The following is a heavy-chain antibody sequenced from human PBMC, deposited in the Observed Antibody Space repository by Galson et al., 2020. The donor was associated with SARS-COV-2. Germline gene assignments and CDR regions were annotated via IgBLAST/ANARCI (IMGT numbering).Heavy chain of an antibody. Sequence: ASVKVSCKASGYTFTSYYMHWVRQAPGQGLEWMGWISAYNGNTNYAQKLQGRVTMTTDTSTSTAYMELRSLRSDDTAVYYCASQSRRDYYDSSGPWGYYYMDVWGKGTTVTVSS. V-gene: IGHV1-18*04. CDR1: GYTFTSYY. J-gene: IGHJ6*03. CDR2: ISAYNGNT. D-gene: IGHD3-22*01. CDR3: ASQSRRDYYDSSGPWGYYYMDV.